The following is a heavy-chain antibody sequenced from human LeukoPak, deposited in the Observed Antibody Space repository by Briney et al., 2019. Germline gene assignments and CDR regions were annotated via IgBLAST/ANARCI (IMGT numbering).Heavy chain of an antibody. CDR3: ASAYCSSTSCYDYFDY. V-gene: IGHV3-11*01. CDR1: GFTFSDYY. D-gene: IGHD2-2*01. CDR2: ISSSGSTI. J-gene: IGHJ4*02. Sequence: GGSLRLSCATSGFTFSDYYMSWLRQAPGKGLEWVSYISSSGSTIYYADSVKGRFTISRDNAKNPLYLQTNSLRAEDTAVYYCASAYCSSTSCYDYFDYWGQGTLVTVSS.